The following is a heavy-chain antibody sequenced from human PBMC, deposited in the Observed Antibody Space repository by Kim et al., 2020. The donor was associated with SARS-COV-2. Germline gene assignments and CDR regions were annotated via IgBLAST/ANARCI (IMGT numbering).Heavy chain of an antibody. CDR1: GFTFEDFA. J-gene: IGHJ6*02. D-gene: IGHD2-21*01. V-gene: IGHV3-43*02. CDR3: VKTRPQSYYTNSLYSRDYFYYYGMDV. CDR2: ITGDGGVS. Sequence: GGSLRLSCVASGFTFEDFAMNWVRQRPGKGLEWISLITGDGGVSYYADSVKGRLTISRDNSKNSLYLQMNSLETEDTALYYCVKTRPQSYYTNSLYSRDYFYYYGMDVWGQGTTVTVSS.